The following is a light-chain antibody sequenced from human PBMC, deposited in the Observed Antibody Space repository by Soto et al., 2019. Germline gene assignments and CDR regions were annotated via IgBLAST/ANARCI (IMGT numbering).Light chain of an antibody. CDR3: QSYDSSLSCWV. CDR1: SSNIGAGYD. Sequence: QSVLTQPPSVSGAPGQRVTISCTGSSSNIGAGYDVHWYQQLPGTAPKLLIYGNTNRPSGVPDRFSASKSGTSASLAITGLQAEDEADYSCQSYDSSLSCWVFGGGTKLTVL. J-gene: IGLJ3*02. V-gene: IGLV1-40*01. CDR2: GNT.